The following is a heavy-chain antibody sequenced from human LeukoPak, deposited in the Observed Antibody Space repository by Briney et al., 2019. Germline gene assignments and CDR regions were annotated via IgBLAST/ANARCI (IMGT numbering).Heavy chain of an antibody. J-gene: IGHJ4*02. V-gene: IGHV3-30*03. Sequence: PGRSLRLSCAASGFTFSSYGMHWVRQAPGKGLEWVAVISYDGSNKYYADSVKGRFTISRDNAKNSLYLQMNSLRAEDTAVYYCARGDYWGQGTLVTVSS. CDR2: ISYDGSNK. CDR1: GFTFSSYG. CDR3: ARGDY.